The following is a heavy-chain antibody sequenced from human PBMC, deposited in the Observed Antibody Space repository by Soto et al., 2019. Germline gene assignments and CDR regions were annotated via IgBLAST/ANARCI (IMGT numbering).Heavy chain of an antibody. J-gene: IGHJ4*02. D-gene: IGHD6-13*01. CDR1: GGSISSSSYY. V-gene: IGHV4-39*01. CDR2: IYYSGST. CDR3: ARQTGYSSSWSLGVFDY. Sequence: SETLSLTCTVSGGSISSSSYYWGWIRQPPGKGLEWIGSIYYSGSTYYNPSLKSRVTISVDTSKNQFSLKLSSVTAADTAVYYCARQTGYSSSWSLGVFDYWGQGTLVTVSS.